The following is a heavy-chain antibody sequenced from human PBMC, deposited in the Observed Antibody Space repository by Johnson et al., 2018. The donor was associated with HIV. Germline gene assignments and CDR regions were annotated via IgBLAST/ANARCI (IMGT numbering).Heavy chain of an antibody. V-gene: IGHV3-30-3*01. Sequence: QMLLVESGGGLVKPGGSLRLSCAASGFTFSDYYINWVRQAPGKGLEWVAVISYDGSNKYYAESVKGRFTISRENSKNTLYLQMNSLRAEDKAVYYCARGGLLSPDAFDIWGQGTMVTVSS. D-gene: IGHD2-21*02. CDR3: ARGGLLSPDAFDI. CDR1: GFTFSDYY. CDR2: ISYDGSNK. J-gene: IGHJ3*02.